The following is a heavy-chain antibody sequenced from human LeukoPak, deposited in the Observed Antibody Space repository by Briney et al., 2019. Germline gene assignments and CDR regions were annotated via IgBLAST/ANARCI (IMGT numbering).Heavy chain of an antibody. J-gene: IGHJ4*02. CDR1: GGSISSGGYY. Sequence: PSETLSLTCTVSGGSISSGGYYWSWIRQHPGKGLEWIGYIYYSGSTYYNPSLKSRVTISVDTSKNQFSLKLSSVTAADTAVYYCARSTVNQIDYWGQGTLVTVSS. CDR3: ARSTVNQIDY. V-gene: IGHV4-31*03. D-gene: IGHD4-17*01. CDR2: IYYSGST.